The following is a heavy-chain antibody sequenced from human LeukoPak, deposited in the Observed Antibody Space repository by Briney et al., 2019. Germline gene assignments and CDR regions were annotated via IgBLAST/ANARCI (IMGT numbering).Heavy chain of an antibody. CDR3: ATERGYSYGPFDY. D-gene: IGHD5-18*01. J-gene: IGHJ4*02. V-gene: IGHV4-34*01. CDR2: INHSGST. Sequence: PSETLSLTCAVYGGSFSGYYWSWIRQPPGKGLEWIGEINHSGSTNYNPSLKSRVTISVDTSKNQFSLKLSSVTAADTAAYYCATERGYSYGPFDYWGQGTLVTVSS. CDR1: GGSFSGYY.